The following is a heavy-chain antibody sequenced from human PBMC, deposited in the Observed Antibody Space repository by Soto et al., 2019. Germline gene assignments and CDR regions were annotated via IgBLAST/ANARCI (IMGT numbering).Heavy chain of an antibody. CDR1: GGSISNYY. Sequence: SETLSLTCNVSGGSISNYYWTWVRQSPEKGLEWIGYMYYNGNINYNPSLKSRVTISIDTSKNQFSLTLKSVTAADTAVYYCASGGNWFDPWCPGVWVTVSS. J-gene: IGHJ5*02. CDR2: MYYNGNI. CDR3: ASGGNWFDP. V-gene: IGHV4-59*01. D-gene: IGHD3-16*01.